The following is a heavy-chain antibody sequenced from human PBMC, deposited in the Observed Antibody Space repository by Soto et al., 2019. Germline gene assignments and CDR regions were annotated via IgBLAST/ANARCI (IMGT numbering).Heavy chain of an antibody. CDR3: ARGDTIFGVGPNYYYYYMDV. V-gene: IGHV4-59*01. CDR1: GGSISSYY. Sequence: SETLSLTCTVSGGSISSYYWSWIRQPPGKGLEWIGYIYYSGSTNYNPSLKSRVTISVDTSKNQFSLKLSSVTAADTAVYYCARGDTIFGVGPNYYYYYMDVWGKGTTVTVSS. J-gene: IGHJ6*03. CDR2: IYYSGST. D-gene: IGHD3-3*01.